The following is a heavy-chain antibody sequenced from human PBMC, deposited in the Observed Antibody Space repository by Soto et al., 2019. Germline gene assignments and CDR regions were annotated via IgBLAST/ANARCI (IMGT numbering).Heavy chain of an antibody. J-gene: IGHJ4*02. CDR2: ISGNGANT. V-gene: IGHV3-23*01. CDR3: AKDRPNYDVSGGGYYKMGGDY. D-gene: IGHD3-10*01. Sequence: GSLRLSCAPSGLTFSTYAMSWVRQAPGKGLEWVSSISGNGANTYYTDSVKGRFIISRDNSKNTLYLQMNSLSAEDTALYYCAKDRPNYDVSGGGYYKMGGDYWGQGTLVTVSS. CDR1: GLTFSTYA.